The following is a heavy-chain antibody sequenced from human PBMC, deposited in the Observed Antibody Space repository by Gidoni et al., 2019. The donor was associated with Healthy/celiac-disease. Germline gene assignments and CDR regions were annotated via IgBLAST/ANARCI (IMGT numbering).Heavy chain of an antibody. V-gene: IGHV4-4*07. D-gene: IGHD3-16*01. CDR3: ARDGGRWLQSGDAFDI. CDR1: GGSISSYY. J-gene: IGHJ3*02. Sequence: QVQLQESGPGLVKPSAPLSLTCTVPGGSISSYYWSWIRQPAGKGLEWIGRIYTSGSTNYNPSLKSRVTMSVDTSKNQFSLKLSSVTAADTAVYYCARDGGRWLQSGDAFDIWGQGTMVTVSS. CDR2: IYTSGST.